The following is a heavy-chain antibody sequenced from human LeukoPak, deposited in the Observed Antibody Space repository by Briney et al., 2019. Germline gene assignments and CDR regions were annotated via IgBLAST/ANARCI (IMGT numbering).Heavy chain of an antibody. V-gene: IGHV3-30-3*01. Sequence: GRSLRLSCAASGFTFSSYGMHWVRQAPGKGLEWVAVISYDGSDKYYADSVKGRFTISRDNSKNTLYLQMNSLRAEDTAVYYCAKEGVGFFDYWGQGTLVTVSS. D-gene: IGHD1-26*01. J-gene: IGHJ4*02. CDR1: GFTFSSYG. CDR3: AKEGVGFFDY. CDR2: ISYDGSDK.